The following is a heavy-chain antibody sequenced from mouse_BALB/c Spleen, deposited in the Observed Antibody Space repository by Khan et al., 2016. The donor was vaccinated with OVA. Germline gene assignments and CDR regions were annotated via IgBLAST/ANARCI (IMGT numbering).Heavy chain of an antibody. Sequence: QVQLKESGAELVRPGVSVKISCKGSGYTFTDYAMHWVKQSHAKSLEWIGVISTYYGDASYNQEFKGKATMTVDKSSSTAYMELARLTSEDSAIYYCARGGRFAYWGQGTLVTVSA. V-gene: IGHV1S137*01. D-gene: IGHD3-3*01. CDR3: ARGGRFAY. J-gene: IGHJ3*01. CDR2: ISTYYGDA. CDR1: GYTFTDYA.